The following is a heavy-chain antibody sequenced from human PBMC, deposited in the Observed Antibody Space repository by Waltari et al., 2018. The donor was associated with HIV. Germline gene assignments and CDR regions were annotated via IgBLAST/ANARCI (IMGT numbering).Heavy chain of an antibody. CDR2: IWYDGRNK. J-gene: IGHJ6*02. V-gene: IGHV3-33*01. CDR1: GFTFSNNA. D-gene: IGHD1-1*01. CDR3: ARDRTATSRGNGMDV. Sequence: QVQLVESGGGVVQPGTSLRLSCAASGFTFSNNAMHWVRQAPGKGVEWVAVIWYDGRNKYYSDSVKGRFSITRDTSKNTLSLEMNSLRAEDTGIYYCARDRTATSRGNGMDVWGPGTTVIVSS.